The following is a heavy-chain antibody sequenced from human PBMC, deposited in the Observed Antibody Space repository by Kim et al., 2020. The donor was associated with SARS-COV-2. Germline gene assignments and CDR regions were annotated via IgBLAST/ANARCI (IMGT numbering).Heavy chain of an antibody. D-gene: IGHD6-25*01. CDR1: GGSISSYS. Sequence: SETLSLTCTVSGGSISSYSWCWIRQPPGTGLEWIGFIYYSWSTNSNPSLKSRVPISVDTSKTQCTLRLSSVTAADTAVYHCARRGPPGWIDPWGQGTLVTVSS. CDR2: IYYSWST. J-gene: IGHJ5*02. V-gene: IGHV4-59*01. CDR3: ARRGPPGWIDP.